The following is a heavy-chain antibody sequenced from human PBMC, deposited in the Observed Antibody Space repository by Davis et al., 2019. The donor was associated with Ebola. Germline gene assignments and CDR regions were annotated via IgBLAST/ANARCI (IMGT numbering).Heavy chain of an antibody. CDR1: GNSFTSHW. V-gene: IGHV5-51*01. Sequence: GGSLRLSCKDSGNSFTSHWIGWVRQMPGKGLDWMGIIYTGDSDTRYSPSFRGQVTISADKSMKTAFLQWSSLKASDSGIYYCASLRRTITGMDDGFDIWGQGTMVTVSS. CDR3: ASLRRTITGMDDGFDI. CDR2: IYTGDSDT. D-gene: IGHD2-8*02. J-gene: IGHJ3*02.